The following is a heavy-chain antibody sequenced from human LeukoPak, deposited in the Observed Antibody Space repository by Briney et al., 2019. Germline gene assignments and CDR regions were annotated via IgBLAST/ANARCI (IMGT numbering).Heavy chain of an antibody. CDR3: ARDRGAAAGIDY. CDR1: GFTFSSYG. J-gene: IGHJ4*02. CDR2: IWYDGSNK. V-gene: IGHV3-33*01. Sequence: GRSLRLSCAASGFTFSSYGMHWVRQAPGKGLEWVAVIWYDGSNKYYAGSVKGRFTISRDNSKNTLYLQMNSLRAEDTAVYYCARDRGAAAGIDYWGQGTLVTVSS. D-gene: IGHD6-13*01.